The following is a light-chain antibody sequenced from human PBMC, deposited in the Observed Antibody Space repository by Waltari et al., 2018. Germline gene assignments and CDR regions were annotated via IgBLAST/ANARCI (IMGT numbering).Light chain of an antibody. CDR3: QQSYSSQRT. J-gene: IGKJ4*01. CDR2: AVS. Sequence: IQMTQSPSFLSASVGDRLTVTCRASRTVTSHLHWYQQKSGKAPKLLIYAVSTLEPGVPSRFSGSGSGTDFNLTISSLQPEDFATYYCQQSYSSQRTFGGGTKVE. CDR1: RTVTSH. V-gene: IGKV1-39*01.